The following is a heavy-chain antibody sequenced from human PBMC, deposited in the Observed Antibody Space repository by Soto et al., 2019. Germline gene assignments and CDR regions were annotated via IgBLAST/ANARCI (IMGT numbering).Heavy chain of an antibody. D-gene: IGHD3-10*01. V-gene: IGHV1-24*01. CDR2: FNPEHGET. Sequence: ASVKVSCKASGGTFSSYIISWVRQAPGQGLEWMGGFNPEHGETIYAQKFQGRVTMSDDTSTDTAYMELSSLRSDDTAVYYCATHEREYYGSGDRDYWGQGTLVTVS. CDR3: ATHEREYYGSGDRDY. CDR1: GGTFSSYI. J-gene: IGHJ4*02.